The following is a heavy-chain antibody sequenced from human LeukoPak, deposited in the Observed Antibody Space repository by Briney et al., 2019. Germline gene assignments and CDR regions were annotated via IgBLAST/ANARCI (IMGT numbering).Heavy chain of an antibody. CDR1: GYTFTSYY. Sequence: GASVKVSCKASGYTFTSYYMHWVRQAPGQGLEWMGIINPSGGSTSYAQKFQGRVTMTRDTSTSTVYMELSSLRSEDTAVYYCARDLGYCSSTSCYENAFDIWGQGTMVTVSS. D-gene: IGHD2-2*01. J-gene: IGHJ3*02. V-gene: IGHV1-46*01. CDR2: INPSGGST. CDR3: ARDLGYCSSTSCYENAFDI.